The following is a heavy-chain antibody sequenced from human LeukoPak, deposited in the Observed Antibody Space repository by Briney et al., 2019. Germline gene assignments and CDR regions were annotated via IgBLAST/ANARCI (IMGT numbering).Heavy chain of an antibody. Sequence: ASVKVSCKASGYTFTGYYMHWVRQAPGQGLEWMGWINPNSGGTNYAQKFQGRVTMTRDTSISTAYMELSRLRSDDTAVYYCARDYYGSGSYYWFGPWGQGTLVTVSS. J-gene: IGHJ5*02. V-gene: IGHV1-2*02. CDR2: INPNSGGT. D-gene: IGHD3-10*01. CDR1: GYTFTGYY. CDR3: ARDYYGSGSYYWFGP.